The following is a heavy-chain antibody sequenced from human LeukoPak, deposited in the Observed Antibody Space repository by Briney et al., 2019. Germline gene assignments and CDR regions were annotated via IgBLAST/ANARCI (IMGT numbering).Heavy chain of an antibody. CDR3: ARSRTYGDYGRGLDY. D-gene: IGHD4-17*01. CDR1: GFIFSNYG. CDR2: INTDGFST. J-gene: IGHJ4*02. Sequence: GGSLRLSCAASGFIFSNYGMHWVRQPPGKGLVYIACINTDGFSTSYADSVKGRFTISRDNAKNTLYLQMNSLRAEDTAVYYCARSRTYGDYGRGLDYWGQGTLVTVSS. V-gene: IGHV3-74*01.